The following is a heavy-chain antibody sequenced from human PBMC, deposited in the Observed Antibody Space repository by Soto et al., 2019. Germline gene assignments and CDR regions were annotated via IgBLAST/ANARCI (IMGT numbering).Heavy chain of an antibody. D-gene: IGHD2-2*01. V-gene: IGHV1-69*01. Sequence: QVPLVQSGAEVKKPGSSVKVSCKASGGTFSSYAISWVRQAPGQGLEWMGGIIPIFGTANYAQKFQGRVTITADESTSTAYMDLSSLRSEDTAVYYCARDPVPAAISTDWFDPWGQGTLVTVSS. J-gene: IGHJ5*02. CDR1: GGTFSSYA. CDR3: ARDPVPAAISTDWFDP. CDR2: IIPIFGTA.